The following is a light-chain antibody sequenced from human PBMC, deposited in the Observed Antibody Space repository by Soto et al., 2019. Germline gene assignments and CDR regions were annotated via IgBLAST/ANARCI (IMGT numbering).Light chain of an antibody. Sequence: EIVLTQSPGTLSLSPGERATLSCRASQSVKSSYLAWYQQKPGQAPRLLIYGASSRATGIPDGFSGSGSGTDFTLTISRLEPEDFAVYYCQQYGSSLYTFGQGTKLEIK. CDR1: QSVKSSY. CDR3: QQYGSSLYT. J-gene: IGKJ2*01. V-gene: IGKV3-20*01. CDR2: GAS.